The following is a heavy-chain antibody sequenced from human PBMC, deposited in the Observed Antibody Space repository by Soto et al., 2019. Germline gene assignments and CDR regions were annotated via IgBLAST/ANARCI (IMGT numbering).Heavy chain of an antibody. CDR2: IYHSGST. V-gene: IGHV4-30-2*01. Sequence: QLQLQESGSGLVKPSQTLSLTCAVSGGSISSGGYSWSWIRQPPVKGLEWIGYIYHSGSTYYYPSLQIRVTISLDRSKNQFSLKLSSVTAADTAVYYCARAGGLGAVAVDYWGQGTLVTVSS. D-gene: IGHD6-19*01. CDR1: GGSISSGGYS. J-gene: IGHJ4*02. CDR3: ARAGGLGAVAVDY.